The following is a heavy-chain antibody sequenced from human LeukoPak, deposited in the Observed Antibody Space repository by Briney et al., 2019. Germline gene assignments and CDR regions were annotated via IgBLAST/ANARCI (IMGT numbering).Heavy chain of an antibody. CDR2: INPNSGGT. CDR3: ARVRYCSSTSCSTAYYDYGMDV. D-gene: IGHD2-2*01. CDR1: GYTFTGYY. V-gene: IGHV1-2*02. Sequence: ASVKVSCKASGYTFTGYYMHWVRQAPGQGLEWMGWINPNSGGTNYAQKFQGRVTMTRDTSISTAYMELSRLRSDDTAVYYCARVRYCSSTSCSTAYYDYGMDVWGQGTTVTVSS. J-gene: IGHJ6*02.